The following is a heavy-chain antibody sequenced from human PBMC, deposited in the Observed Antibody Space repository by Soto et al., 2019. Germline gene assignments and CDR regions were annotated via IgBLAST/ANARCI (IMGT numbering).Heavy chain of an antibody. D-gene: IGHD6-19*01. CDR2: ISSSSSTI. V-gene: IGHV3-48*02. CDR3: ARSSSGWYYYYYGMDV. CDR1: GFTFSSYS. J-gene: IGHJ6*02. Sequence: GGSLRLSCAASGFTFSSYSMNWVRQAPGKGLEWVSYISSSSSTIYYADSVKGRFTISRDNAKNSLYLQMNSLRDEDTAVYYCARSSSGWYYYYYGMDVWGQETTVTVSS.